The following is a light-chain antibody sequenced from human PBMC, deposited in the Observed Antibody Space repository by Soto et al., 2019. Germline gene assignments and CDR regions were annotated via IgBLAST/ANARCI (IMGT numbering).Light chain of an antibody. Sequence: VLTQPPSASGTPGQRVTISCSGSSPNIGSNSVNWYQQLPGRAPKLLIYSHNQRPSGVPDRFSGSRSGTSASLAISGLQSEDEADYYCATWDDSLNGVVFGGGTKLTVL. J-gene: IGLJ3*02. CDR1: SPNIGSNS. CDR2: SHN. V-gene: IGLV1-44*01. CDR3: ATWDDSLNGVV.